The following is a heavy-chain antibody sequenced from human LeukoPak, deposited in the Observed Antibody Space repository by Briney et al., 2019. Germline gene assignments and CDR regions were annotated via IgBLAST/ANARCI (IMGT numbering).Heavy chain of an antibody. V-gene: IGHV1-2*02. D-gene: IGHD1-7*01. Sequence: ASVKVSCKASGYTFTTYYMHWVRQAPGQGLEWMGWINPNSGGTNYAQKFQGRVTMTRDTSISTAYMELSRLRPDDTAVYYCARDPTGTTPNWFDPWGQGTLVTVSS. CDR2: INPNSGGT. CDR1: GYTFTTYY. CDR3: ARDPTGTTPNWFDP. J-gene: IGHJ5*02.